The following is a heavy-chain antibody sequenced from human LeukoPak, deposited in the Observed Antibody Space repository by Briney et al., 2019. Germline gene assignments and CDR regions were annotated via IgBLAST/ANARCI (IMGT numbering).Heavy chain of an antibody. Sequence: ASETLSLTCAVSGGSISSGGYSWSWIRQPPGKGLEWIGYIYHSGSTYYNPSLKSRVTISVDRSKNQFSLKLSSVTAADTAVYYCARGRLKDTAMVDWGQGTMVTVSS. D-gene: IGHD5-18*01. CDR2: IYHSGST. V-gene: IGHV4-30-2*01. J-gene: IGHJ3*01. CDR1: GGSISSGGYS. CDR3: ARGRLKDTAMVD.